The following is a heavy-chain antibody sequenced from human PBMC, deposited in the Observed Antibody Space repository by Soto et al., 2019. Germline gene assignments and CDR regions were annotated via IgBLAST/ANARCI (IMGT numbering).Heavy chain of an antibody. CDR3: ARGGVTMIVGI. V-gene: IGHV4-31*03. J-gene: IGHJ3*02. CDR1: GGSISSGGYY. D-gene: IGHD3-22*01. Sequence: SETLSLTCSVSGGSISSGGYYWSWIRQHPGKGLEWIGYIYYSGSTYYNPSLKSRVTISVDTSKNQFSPKLSSVTAADTAVYYCARGGVTMIVGIRGQGTMVTVSS. CDR2: IYYSGST.